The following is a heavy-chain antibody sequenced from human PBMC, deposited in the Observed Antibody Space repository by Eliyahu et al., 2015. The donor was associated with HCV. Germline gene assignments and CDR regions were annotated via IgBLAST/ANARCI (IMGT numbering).Heavy chain of an antibody. CDR3: AKDHGDYRGNYFTS. CDR1: GFTFTSYA. D-gene: IGHD4-17*01. V-gene: IGHV3-23*01. Sequence: EVQXLEXGGGXEQPGGXLRLSCXASGFTFTSYAXDXVRRAPGKGVEWVSSSSGSGTTTYYADSVKGRFTISRDTSKNTLYLQMDSLRAEDTALYFCAKDHGDYRGNYFTSWGQGTLVTVSS. J-gene: IGHJ4*02. CDR2: SSGSGTTT.